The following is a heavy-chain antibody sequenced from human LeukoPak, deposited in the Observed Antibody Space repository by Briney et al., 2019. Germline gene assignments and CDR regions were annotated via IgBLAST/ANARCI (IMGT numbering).Heavy chain of an antibody. CDR3: ASAYSSGWYYSGSEYFQH. D-gene: IGHD6-19*01. CDR2: MNPNSGNT. V-gene: IGHV1-8*03. CDR1: GYTFTSYD. J-gene: IGHJ1*01. Sequence: VASVKVSCKASGYTFTSYDISWVRQATGQGLEWMGWMNPNSGNTGYAQKFQGRVTITRNTSISTAYMELSSLRSEDTAVYYCASAYSSGWYYSGSEYFQHWGQGTLVTVSS.